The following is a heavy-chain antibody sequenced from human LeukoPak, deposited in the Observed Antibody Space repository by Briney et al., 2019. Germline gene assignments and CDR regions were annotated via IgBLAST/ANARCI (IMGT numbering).Heavy chain of an antibody. CDR2: ISAYNGNT. V-gene: IGHV1-18*04. D-gene: IGHD6-19*01. CDR1: GYTFTSYG. CDR3: AVAVAGYFDY. J-gene: IGHJ4*02. Sequence: GASVTVSCTASGYTFTSYGISWVRQAPGQGLEWMGWISAYNGNTNYAQKLQGRVTMTTDTSTSTAYMELRSLRSDDTAVYYCAVAVAGYFDYWGQGTLVTVSS.